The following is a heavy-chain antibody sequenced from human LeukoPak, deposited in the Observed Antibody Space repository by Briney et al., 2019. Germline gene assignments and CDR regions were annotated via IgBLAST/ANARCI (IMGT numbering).Heavy chain of an antibody. CDR3: AKDQDSSSWYGMDV. J-gene: IGHJ6*04. CDR1: GFTFSSYG. CDR2: ISYDGSNK. V-gene: IGHV3-30*18. D-gene: IGHD6-13*01. Sequence: GGSLRLSCAASGFTFSSYGMHWVRQAPGKGLEWVAVISYDGSNKYYADSVKGRFTISRDNSKNTLYLQMNSLRAEDTAVYYCAKDQDSSSWYGMDVWGKGTTVTASS.